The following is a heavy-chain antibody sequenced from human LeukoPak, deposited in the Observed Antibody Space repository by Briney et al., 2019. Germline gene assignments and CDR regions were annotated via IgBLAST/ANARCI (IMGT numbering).Heavy chain of an antibody. J-gene: IGHJ4*02. CDR3: AEQNWLPYFDY. CDR2: IWYTGRT. V-gene: IGHV4-39*07. CDR1: DDSMSSSSYY. Sequence: SETLSLTCSVSDDSMSSSSYYWGWIRQPPGKGLEWLGSIWYTGRTDYSPSLRSRVTMSIDTSKRLFSVRLSSVTAADTAVYFWAEQNWLPYFDYWGQGALVTVSS. D-gene: IGHD5-18*01.